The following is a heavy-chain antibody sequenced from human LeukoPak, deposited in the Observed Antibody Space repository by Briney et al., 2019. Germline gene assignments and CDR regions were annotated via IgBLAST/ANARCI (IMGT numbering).Heavy chain of an antibody. CDR3: ARVEPWTYYFDY. CDR2: INPSGGST. Sequence: ASVKVSCKASGYTFTSYYMHWVRQAPGQGLEWMGIINPSGGSTSYAQKFQGRVTMTRDTSTSIVYMELSSLRSEDTAVYYCARVEPWTYYFDYWGQGTLVTVSS. V-gene: IGHV1-46*01. CDR1: GYTFTSYY. J-gene: IGHJ4*02. D-gene: IGHD3/OR15-3a*01.